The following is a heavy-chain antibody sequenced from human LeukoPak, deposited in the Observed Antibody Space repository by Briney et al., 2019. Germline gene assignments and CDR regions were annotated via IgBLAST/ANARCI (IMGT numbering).Heavy chain of an antibody. CDR3: AKSPPLTIFGVVSGY. CDR2: ISWNSGSI. J-gene: IGHJ4*02. Sequence: PGGSLRLSCAASGFTFDDYAMHWVRQAPGKGLEWVSGISWNSGSIGYADSVKGRFTISRDNSKNTLYLQMNSLRAEDTAVYYCAKSPPLTIFGVVSGYWGQGTLVTVSS. D-gene: IGHD3-3*01. CDR1: GFTFDDYA. V-gene: IGHV3-9*01.